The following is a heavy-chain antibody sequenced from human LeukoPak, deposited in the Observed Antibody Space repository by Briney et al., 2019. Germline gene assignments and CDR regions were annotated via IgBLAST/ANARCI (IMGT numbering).Heavy chain of an antibody. D-gene: IGHD5-18*01. CDR1: GFTFDDYA. J-gene: IGHJ4*02. CDR2: ISWNSGSI. V-gene: IGHV3-9*01. Sequence: SLRLSCAASGFTFDDYAMHWVRQGPGKGLEWVSGISWNSGSIGYADSVKGRFTISRDNAKNSLYLQMNSLRAEDTAVYYCARGHSYGWDRPLWGQGTLVTVYS. CDR3: ARGHSYGWDRPL.